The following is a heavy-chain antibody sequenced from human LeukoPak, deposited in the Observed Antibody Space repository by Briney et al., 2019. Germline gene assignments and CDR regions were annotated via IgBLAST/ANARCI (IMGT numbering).Heavy chain of an antibody. V-gene: IGHV1-46*01. Sequence: ASVKVSCKAFGYTFTSNYMHWVRQAPGQGPEWMGVISPSGGSTTYAQKFQGRVTLTRDMSTSTDYLELSSLRSEDTAVYYCARVRFGELSMYYFDYWGQGTLVTVSS. J-gene: IGHJ4*02. CDR3: ARVRFGELSMYYFDY. CDR2: ISPSGGST. D-gene: IGHD3-10*01. CDR1: GYTFTSNY.